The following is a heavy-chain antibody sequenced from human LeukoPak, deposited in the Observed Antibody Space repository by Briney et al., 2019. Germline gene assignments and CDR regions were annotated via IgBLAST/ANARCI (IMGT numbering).Heavy chain of an antibody. D-gene: IGHD2-2*02. CDR3: ARDPIYTFDGPEYFQH. Sequence: ETLSLTCTVSGGYISSSNYYWVWLRQPPGTGLEWVSSISSSGDYISYADSVTGRFTISRDNAKKSLYLQMNILRAEDTAVYYCARDPIYTFDGPEYFQHWGQGTLVTVSS. CDR1: GGYISSSN. V-gene: IGHV3-21*01. CDR2: ISSSGDYI. J-gene: IGHJ1*01.